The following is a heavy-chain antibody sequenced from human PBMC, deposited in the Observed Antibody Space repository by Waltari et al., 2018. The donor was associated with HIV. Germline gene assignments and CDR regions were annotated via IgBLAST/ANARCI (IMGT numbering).Heavy chain of an antibody. V-gene: IGHV4-39*01. D-gene: IGHD6-6*01. CDR3: ARTVYPVYSSSPYFDY. CDR2: IYYSGST. CDR1: GGPISSSSYY. J-gene: IGHJ4*02. Sequence: QLQLQESGPRLVKPSETLSLTCTVSGGPISSSSYYWGWSRQPPGKGLEWIGNIYYSGSTYYNPSLKSRVTISVDTSKNQFSLKLNSVTAADTAVYYCARTVYPVYSSSPYFDYWGQGTLVTVSS.